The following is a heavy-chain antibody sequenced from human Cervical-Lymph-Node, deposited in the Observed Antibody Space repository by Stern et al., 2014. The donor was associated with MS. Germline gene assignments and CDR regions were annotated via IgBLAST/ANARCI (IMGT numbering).Heavy chain of an antibody. D-gene: IGHD2-8*01. CDR2: INSDGSST. CDR3: ARSNYGMDV. CDR1: GFTFSSQW. V-gene: IGHV3-74*02. J-gene: IGHJ6*02. Sequence: EVQLEESGGGVVQPGGSLRLSCVASGFTFSSQWMHWVRHAPGKGLVWVSRINSDGSSTTYADSVKGRFTISRDNAKKTLYLQMDSLRAEDTAVYYCARSNYGMDVWGQGTTVTVSS.